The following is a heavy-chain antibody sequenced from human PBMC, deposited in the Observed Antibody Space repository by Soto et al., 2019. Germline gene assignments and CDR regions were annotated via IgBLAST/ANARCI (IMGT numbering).Heavy chain of an antibody. CDR3: AKSQSPMVRGDIEAFEY. Sequence: EVQLVESGGGVVRPGGSLRLSCVASGFTFDDYGMSWVRQVPGKGLEWVSGINWNGDTTHYADSVKGRFTISRDNAKNSLYLQMNSLRAEDTAWYYCAKSQSPMVRGDIEAFEYWGKGTLVTVSS. CDR2: INWNGDTT. J-gene: IGHJ4*02. CDR1: GFTFDDYG. V-gene: IGHV3-20*04. D-gene: IGHD3-10*01.